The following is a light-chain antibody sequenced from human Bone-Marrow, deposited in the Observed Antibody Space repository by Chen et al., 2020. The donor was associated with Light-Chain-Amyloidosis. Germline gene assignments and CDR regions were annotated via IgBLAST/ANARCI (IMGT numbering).Light chain of an antibody. CDR1: DLPTKY. Sequence: SYELTQPPSVSVSPGQTARITCSGDDLPTKYAYWYQQKPGQAPVLVIHRDTERPSGISERFSGSSSGTTATLTISGVQAEGEADYHGQSADSSGTYEVIFGGGTKLTFL. CDR3: QSADSSGTYEVI. CDR2: RDT. V-gene: IGLV3-25*03. J-gene: IGLJ2*01.